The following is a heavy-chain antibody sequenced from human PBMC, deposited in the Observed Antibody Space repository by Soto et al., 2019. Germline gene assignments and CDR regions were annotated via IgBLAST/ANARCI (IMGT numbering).Heavy chain of an antibody. V-gene: IGHV3-23*01. CDR1: GSTFDNYA. CDR2: ISGSSDST. D-gene: IGHD3-9*01. CDR3: AKRETDYRGWLHFDF. J-gene: IGHJ4*02. Sequence: GGSLRLSCAASGSTFDNYAMNWVRQAPGKGLEWVSTISGSSDSTYYADSVKGRFTISRDNSKNTLFLQMNSLRAEDTAMYYCAKRETDYRGWLHFDFWGQGTPVTVSS.